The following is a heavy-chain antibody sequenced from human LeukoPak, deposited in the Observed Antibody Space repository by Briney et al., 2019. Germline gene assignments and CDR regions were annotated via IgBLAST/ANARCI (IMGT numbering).Heavy chain of an antibody. D-gene: IGHD3-10*01. J-gene: IGHJ5*02. CDR1: GGSFSSYY. V-gene: IGHV4-59*01. CDR3: ARGGSTSYREFLYNWFDP. CDR2: IYYSGST. Sequence: IPSETLSLTCAVYGGSFSSYYWSWIRQPPGKGLKWIGYIYYSGSTNYNPSLKSRVTISVDTSKNQFSLKLSSVTAADTAVYYCARGGSTSYREFLYNWFDPWGQGTLVTVSS.